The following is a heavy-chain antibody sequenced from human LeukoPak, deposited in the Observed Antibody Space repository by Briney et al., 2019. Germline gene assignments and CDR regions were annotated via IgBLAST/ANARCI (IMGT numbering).Heavy chain of an antibody. D-gene: IGHD6-6*01. CDR1: GFTFSSYS. CDR3: ARDPVIHSSSSSIFDY. J-gene: IGHJ4*02. CDR2: ISSSSSYI. V-gene: IGHV3-21*01. Sequence: RGSLRLSCAASGFTFSSYSMNWVRQAPGKGLEWVSSISSSSSYIYYADSVKGRFTISRDNAKNSLYLQMNSLRAEDTAVYYCARDPVIHSSSSSIFDYWGQGTLVTVSS.